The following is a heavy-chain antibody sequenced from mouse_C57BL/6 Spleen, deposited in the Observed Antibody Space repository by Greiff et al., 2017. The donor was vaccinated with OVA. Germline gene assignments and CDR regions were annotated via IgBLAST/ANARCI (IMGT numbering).Heavy chain of an antibody. D-gene: IGHD1-1*01. CDR1: GYAFSSSW. V-gene: IGHV1-82*01. CDR2: IYPGDGDT. Sequence: LEESGPELVKPGASVKISCKASGYAFSSSWMNWVKQRPGKGLEWIGRIYPGDGDTNYNGKFKGKATLTADKSSSTAYMQLSSLTSEDSAVYFCASPHYYGSSYDWFAYWGQGTLVTVSA. J-gene: IGHJ3*01. CDR3: ASPHYYGSSYDWFAY.